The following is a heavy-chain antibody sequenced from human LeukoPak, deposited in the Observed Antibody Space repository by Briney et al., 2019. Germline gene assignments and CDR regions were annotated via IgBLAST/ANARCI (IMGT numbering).Heavy chain of an antibody. Sequence: SETLSLTCAAYGGSFSGYYWSWIRQPPGKGLEWIGEINHSGSTNYNPSLKSRVTISVDTSKNQFSLKLSSVTAADTAVYYCARGTWIQLWSFDYWGQGTLVTVSS. CDR2: INHSGST. CDR3: ARGTWIQLWSFDY. J-gene: IGHJ4*02. V-gene: IGHV4-34*01. D-gene: IGHD5-18*01. CDR1: GGSFSGYY.